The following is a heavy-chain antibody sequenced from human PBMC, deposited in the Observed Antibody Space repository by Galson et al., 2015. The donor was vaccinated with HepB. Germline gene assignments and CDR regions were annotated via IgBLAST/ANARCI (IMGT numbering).Heavy chain of an antibody. V-gene: IGHV3-48*02. Sequence: PLRLAGAASGFTFSSSIMNWVRQAPGKGLEWGSYISISSSTIYYADSVKVRFTISRDNAKNSLYLQMNSLRDDDTAVYYCATVRGYSYGYDYWGQGTLVTVSS. CDR2: ISISSSTI. CDR1: GFTFSSSI. J-gene: IGHJ4*02. CDR3: ATVRGYSYGYDY. D-gene: IGHD5-18*01.